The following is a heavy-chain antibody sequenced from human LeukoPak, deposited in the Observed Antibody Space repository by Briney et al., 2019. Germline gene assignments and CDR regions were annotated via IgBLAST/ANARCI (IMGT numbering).Heavy chain of an antibody. V-gene: IGHV3-30-3*01. CDR3: AKDHSSSSSCYYYYGMDV. J-gene: IGHJ6*02. CDR1: GFTFSSYA. Sequence: PGGSLRLSCAASGFTFSSYAMHWVRQAPGKGLEWVAVISYDGSNKYYADSVKGRFTISRDNSKNTLYLQMNSLRAEDTAVYYCAKDHSSSSSCYYYYGMDVWGQGTTVTVSS. D-gene: IGHD6-6*01. CDR2: ISYDGSNK.